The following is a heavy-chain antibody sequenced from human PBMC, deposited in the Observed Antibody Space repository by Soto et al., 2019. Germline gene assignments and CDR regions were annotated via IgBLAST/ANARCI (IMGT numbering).Heavy chain of an antibody. D-gene: IGHD3-3*01. Sequence: SETLSLTCSVSGGSISSSYWIWIRQPAGKGLEWIGRFYTTGRASYNPSLKGRLTLSGDTSKNQFSLRLGSVTTAATAVYYCATRITVFGLLIPPFDPWGQGTQVTVSS. CDR1: GGSISSSY. V-gene: IGHV4-4*07. J-gene: IGHJ5*02. CDR3: ATRITVFGLLIPPFDP. CDR2: FYTTGRA.